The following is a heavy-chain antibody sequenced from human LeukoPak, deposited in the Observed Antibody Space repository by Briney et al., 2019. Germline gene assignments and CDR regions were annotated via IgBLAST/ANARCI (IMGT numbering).Heavy chain of an antibody. V-gene: IGHV3-21*01. J-gene: IGHJ4*02. Sequence: PGGSLRLSCAASGFTFSTYSMNWVRQAPGRGLEWVSSISSSGTYIYYADSMRGRFTISRDNSKNSLHLQMNSLRAEDTAVYYCASSFPRRDDYISNYFDYWGQGTLVTVSS. CDR2: ISSSGTYI. CDR3: ASSFPRRDDYISNYFDY. D-gene: IGHD5-24*01. CDR1: GFTFSTYS.